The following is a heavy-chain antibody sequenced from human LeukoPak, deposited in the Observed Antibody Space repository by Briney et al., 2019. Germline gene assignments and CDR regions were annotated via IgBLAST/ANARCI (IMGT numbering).Heavy chain of an antibody. J-gene: IGHJ4*02. CDR3: ARGFNYGSGSYGH. V-gene: IGHV1-69*11. CDR2: IIPILGTA. D-gene: IGHD3-10*01. Sequence: SVKVSCKASGGTFSSYAISWVRQAPGQGLEWMGRIIPILGTANYAQKFQGRVTITTDESTSTAYMELSSLRSEDTAVYYCARGFNYGSGSYGHWGQGTLVTVSS. CDR1: GGTFSSYA.